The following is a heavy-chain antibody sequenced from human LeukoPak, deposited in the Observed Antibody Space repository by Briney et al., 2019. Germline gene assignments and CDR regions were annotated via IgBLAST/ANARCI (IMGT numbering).Heavy chain of an antibody. J-gene: IGHJ6*02. CDR2: INPSGGST. Sequence: ASLKVSCKASGYTFTSYYMHWVRQAPGQGLEWMGIINPSGGSTSYAQKFQGRVTMTRDTSTSTVYMELSSLRSEDTAVYYCARLLGGYSNYYYYGMDVWGQGTTVTVSS. CDR1: GYTFTSYY. V-gene: IGHV1-46*01. CDR3: ARLLGGYSNYYYYGMDV. D-gene: IGHD4-11*01.